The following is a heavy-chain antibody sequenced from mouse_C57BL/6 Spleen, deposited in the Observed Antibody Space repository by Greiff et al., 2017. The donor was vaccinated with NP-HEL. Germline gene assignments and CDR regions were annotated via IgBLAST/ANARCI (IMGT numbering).Heavy chain of an antibody. J-gene: IGHJ3*01. Sequence: VQLKESGGGLVKPGGSLKLSCAASGFTFSDDGMHWVRQAPEKGLEWVAYISSGSSTIYYADTVKGRFTISRDNAKNTLFLQMTSLRSEDTAMYYFASYYSIAWFAYWGQGTLVTVSA. CDR3: ASYYSIAWFAY. CDR2: ISSGSSTI. D-gene: IGHD2-5*01. CDR1: GFTFSDDG. V-gene: IGHV5-17*01.